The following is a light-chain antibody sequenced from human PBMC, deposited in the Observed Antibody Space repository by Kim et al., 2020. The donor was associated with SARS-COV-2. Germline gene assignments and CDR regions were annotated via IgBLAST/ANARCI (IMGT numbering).Light chain of an antibody. CDR3: QQYLFSPYS. CDR2: WAS. J-gene: IGKJ2*03. Sequence: RATINCKSSQSVFHNTNNKNDLGWYQQKPGQPPKLLIFWASTRESGVPDRFSGSGSGTDFTLTISSLQAEDVAVYYCQQYLFSPYSFAQGTKLEI. V-gene: IGKV4-1*01. CDR1: QSVFHNTNNKND.